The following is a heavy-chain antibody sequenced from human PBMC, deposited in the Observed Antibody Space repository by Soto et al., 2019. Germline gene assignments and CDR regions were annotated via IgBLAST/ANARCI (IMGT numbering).Heavy chain of an antibody. CDR3: ARENYYGSGSYRLGYYGMDV. CDR1: GGSISSYY. CDR2: IYYSGST. Sequence: PSETLSLTCTVSGGSISSYYWSWIRQPPGKGLEWIGYIYYSGSTNYNPSLKSRVTISVDTSKNQFSLKLSSVTAADTAVYYCARENYYGSGSYRLGYYGMDVWGQGTTGTVS. V-gene: IGHV4-59*01. D-gene: IGHD3-10*01. J-gene: IGHJ6*02.